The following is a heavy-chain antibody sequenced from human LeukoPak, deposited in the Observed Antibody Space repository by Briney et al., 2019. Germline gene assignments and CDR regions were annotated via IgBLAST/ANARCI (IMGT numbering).Heavy chain of an antibody. V-gene: IGHV3-48*01. J-gene: IGHJ4*02. Sequence: GGSLRLSCEGSGIILRSYIIHWVRQTPGKGLEWVSYISNRNVVYYADSVKGRFTISRDNSKNTLYLQMNSLRAEDTAVYYCAKVLSLHYFDYWGQGTLVTVSS. D-gene: IGHD3-3*01. CDR3: AKVLSLHYFDY. CDR1: GIILRSYI. CDR2: ISNRNVV.